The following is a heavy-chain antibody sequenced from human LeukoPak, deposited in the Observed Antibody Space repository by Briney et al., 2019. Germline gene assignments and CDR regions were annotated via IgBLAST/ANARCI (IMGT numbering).Heavy chain of an antibody. CDR3: ARDHRYSSSSLPNWFDP. V-gene: IGHV1-69*04. Sequence: ASVKVSCKASGGTFSSYAISWVRQAPGQGLEWMGRIIPILGIANYAQKFQGRVTITADKSTSTAYMELSSLRSEDTAVHYCARDHRYSSSSLPNWFDPWGQGTLVTVSS. D-gene: IGHD6-6*01. J-gene: IGHJ5*02. CDR2: IIPILGIA. CDR1: GGTFSSYA.